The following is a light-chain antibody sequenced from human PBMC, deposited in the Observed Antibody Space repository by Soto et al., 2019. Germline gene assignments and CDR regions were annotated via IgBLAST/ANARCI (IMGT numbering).Light chain of an antibody. CDR2: GAS. J-gene: IGKJ5*01. V-gene: IGKV3-20*01. CDR3: QQYSTSPIS. Sequence: ENVLTQSPGTLSLSPGERATLSCRASQVTSRYLSWYQQRPGQAPRLLIYGASSRATCIPDRFSGSGSGTDFTLTISRLEPEDFAVYYCQQYSTSPISFGQGTRLEIK. CDR1: QVTSRY.